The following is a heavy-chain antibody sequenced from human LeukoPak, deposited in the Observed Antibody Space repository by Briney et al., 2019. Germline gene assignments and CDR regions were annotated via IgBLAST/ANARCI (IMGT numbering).Heavy chain of an antibody. V-gene: IGHV3-48*04. CDR3: APNSSGWYRYGY. CDR2: ISSSGSTI. D-gene: IGHD6-19*01. J-gene: IGHJ4*02. Sequence: QSGGSLRLSCAASGFTFSSFAMTWVRQAPGKGLEWVSYISSSGSTIYYADSVKGRFTISRDNAKNSLYLQMNSLRAEDTAVYYCAPNSSGWYRYGYWGQGTLVTVSS. CDR1: GFTFSSFA.